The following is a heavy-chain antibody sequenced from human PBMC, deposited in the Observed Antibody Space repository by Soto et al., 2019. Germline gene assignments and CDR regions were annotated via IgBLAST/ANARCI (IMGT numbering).Heavy chain of an antibody. D-gene: IGHD6-19*01. V-gene: IGHV3-49*04. CDR1: GFSFGNYG. J-gene: IGHJ4*02. CDR3: TRGIDVSGWYFGY. CDR2: ITSKAYGATT. Sequence: AGGALRLSCTASGFSFGNYGMKWVRQAPGKGLEWVGFITSKAYGATTKYAASVEGRCTISRDDSKGIAYLQMNSLKTEYTAVYYCTRGIDVSGWYFGYGGQGTLVTASS.